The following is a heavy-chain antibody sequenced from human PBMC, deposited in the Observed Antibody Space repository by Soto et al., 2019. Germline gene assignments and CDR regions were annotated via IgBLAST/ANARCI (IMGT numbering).Heavy chain of an antibody. D-gene: IGHD3-22*01. CDR3: AKMVTWDSSGYYQGGFDC. J-gene: IGHJ4*02. V-gene: IGHV3-9*01. CDR1: GFTFEDYA. CDR2: ISWNSGKI. Sequence: EMHLVESVGGLVQPGRSLTISCAASGFTFEDYAMHWVRQAPGKGLEWVSGISWNSGKIIYADSVKGRFTISRDNAKNSLYLQMNSLRPEDTALYYCAKMVTWDSSGYYQGGFDCWGQGTLVTVSS.